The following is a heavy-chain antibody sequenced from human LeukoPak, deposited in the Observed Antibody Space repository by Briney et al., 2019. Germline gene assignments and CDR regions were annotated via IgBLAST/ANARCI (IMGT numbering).Heavy chain of an antibody. CDR2: INHSGRT. CDR3: ASNYYGSGSYSPPLDY. CDR1: GGSFSGYY. Sequence: PSETLSLTCAVYGGSFSGYYWSWIRQPPGEGLEWIGEINHSGRTNYNPSLKSRVTISVQTSTNQCPLKLSCVTAADTAVYYCASNYYGSGSYSPPLDYWGQGTLVTVSS. D-gene: IGHD3-10*01. V-gene: IGHV4-34*01. J-gene: IGHJ4*02.